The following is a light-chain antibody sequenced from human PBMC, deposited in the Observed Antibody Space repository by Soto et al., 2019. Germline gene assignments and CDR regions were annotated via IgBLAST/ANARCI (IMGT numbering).Light chain of an antibody. J-gene: IGKJ1*01. V-gene: IGKV3-15*01. Sequence: EIVMTQSPATLSVSPGERATLSCRASQSISSNLAWYQQKPGQGPRLLIYDSSTRATGIPARFSGSGSGTDFTLTISILQSEDFAVYYCQQYNNWLKWTFGQGTKVEIK. CDR3: QQYNNWLKWT. CDR2: DSS. CDR1: QSISSN.